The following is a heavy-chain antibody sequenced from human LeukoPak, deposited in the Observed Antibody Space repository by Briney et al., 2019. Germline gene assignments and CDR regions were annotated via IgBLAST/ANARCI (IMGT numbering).Heavy chain of an antibody. CDR1: GFTVSSYA. CDR3: VKDLWFPNGVAPHDY. Sequence: QPGGSLRLSCSASGFTVSSYAMHWVRQAPGKGLEYVSAISSNGGSTYYADSVKGRFTISRDNSKNTLYLQMSSLRAEDTAVYYCVKDLWFPNGVAPHDYWGQGTLVTVSS. V-gene: IGHV3-64D*06. CDR2: ISSNGGST. J-gene: IGHJ4*02. D-gene: IGHD3-3*01.